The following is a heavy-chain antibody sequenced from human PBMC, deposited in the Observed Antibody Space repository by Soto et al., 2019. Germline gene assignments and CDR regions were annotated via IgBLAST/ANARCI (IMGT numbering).Heavy chain of an antibody. V-gene: IGHV4-31*03. CDR1: GGSISSGGYY. J-gene: IGHJ5*02. Sequence: SETLSLTCTVSGGSISSGGYYWSWIRQHPGKGLEWIGYIYYSGSTYYNPSLKSRVTISVDTSKNQFSLKLSSVTAADTAVYYCARDIPLYSSGRGWFDPWGQGTLVTVSS. CDR2: IYYSGST. D-gene: IGHD6-25*01. CDR3: ARDIPLYSSGRGWFDP.